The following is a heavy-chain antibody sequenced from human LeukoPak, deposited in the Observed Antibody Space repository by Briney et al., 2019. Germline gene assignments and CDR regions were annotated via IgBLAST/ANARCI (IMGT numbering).Heavy chain of an antibody. CDR1: GGSISSGGYY. J-gene: IGHJ4*02. D-gene: IGHD3-22*01. Sequence: SETLSLTCTVSGGSISSGGYYWSWIRQHPGKGLEWIGYIYYSGSTHHNPSLKSRVNISVDTSKNQFSLKLSSVTAADTAVYYCARGGSSGTFDYWGQGTLVTVSS. CDR2: IYYSGST. CDR3: ARGGSSGTFDY. V-gene: IGHV4-31*03.